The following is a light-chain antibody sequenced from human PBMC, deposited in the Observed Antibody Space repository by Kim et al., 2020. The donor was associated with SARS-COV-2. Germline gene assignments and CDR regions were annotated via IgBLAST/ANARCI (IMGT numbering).Light chain of an antibody. V-gene: IGKV3-20*01. J-gene: IGKJ1*01. CDR3: QQYGSSPRG. CDR2: GAS. Sequence: SPGERATLSCRASQSVSSSYLAWYQQKPGQAPRLLIYGASSRATGIPDRFSGSGSGTDFTLTISRLEPEDFAVYSCQQYGSSPRGFGQGTKVDIK. CDR1: QSVSSSY.